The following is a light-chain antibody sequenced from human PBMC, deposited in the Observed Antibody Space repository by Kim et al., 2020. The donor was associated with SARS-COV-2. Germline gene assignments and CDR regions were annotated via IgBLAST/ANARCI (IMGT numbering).Light chain of an antibody. J-gene: IGLJ2*01. Sequence: APGKEARITCGGNNIGSKSMNWYQQKPGQAPVLVIYYDSDRPSGIPERFSGSNAGNTATLTISRVEAGDEADYYCQVWDSSSDHPEFGGGTQLTVL. V-gene: IGLV3-21*04. CDR1: NIGSKS. CDR2: YDS. CDR3: QVWDSSSDHPE.